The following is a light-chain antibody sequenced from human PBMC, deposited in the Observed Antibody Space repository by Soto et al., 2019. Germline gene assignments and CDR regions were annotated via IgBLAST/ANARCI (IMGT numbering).Light chain of an antibody. J-gene: IGKJ1*01. Sequence: IVLTQSPATLSVSPGERATLSCRASQSVSSNLAWYQQKPGQAPRLLIYGASTRATGIPAGFSGSGSGTEFTLTISSLQSEDFAVYSCQQYNNWPQTFGQGTKVDI. CDR2: GAS. CDR1: QSVSSN. V-gene: IGKV3-15*01. CDR3: QQYNNWPQT.